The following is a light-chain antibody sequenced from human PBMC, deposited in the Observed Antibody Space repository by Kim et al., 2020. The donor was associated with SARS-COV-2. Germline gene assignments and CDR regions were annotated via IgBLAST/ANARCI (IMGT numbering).Light chain of an antibody. CDR2: YKSDSDK. Sequence: QPVLTQPASLSASPGASASLTCTLRGGINVGSYRIYWYQVKPGSPPQYLLRYKSDSDKQQGSGVPSRFSGSKDASANAGILVISGLQSEDEADYYCMIWHNSVWVFGGGTQLTVL. CDR3: MIWHNSVWV. J-gene: IGLJ3*02. CDR1: GGINVGSYR. V-gene: IGLV5-45*01.